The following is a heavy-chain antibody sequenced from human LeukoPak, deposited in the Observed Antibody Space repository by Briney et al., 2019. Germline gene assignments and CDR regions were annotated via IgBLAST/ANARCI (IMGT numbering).Heavy chain of an antibody. Sequence: PGGSLRLSCAASGFTFSSYWMSWVRQAPGKGLEWVANIKQDGSEKYYVDSVKGRFTISRDNAKNSLYLQMNSLRAEDTAVYYCASIGVDRGYSGYFDYWGQGTLVTVSS. D-gene: IGHD5-12*01. CDR3: ASIGVDRGYSGYFDY. CDR2: IKQDGSEK. J-gene: IGHJ4*02. V-gene: IGHV3-7*01. CDR1: GFTFSSYW.